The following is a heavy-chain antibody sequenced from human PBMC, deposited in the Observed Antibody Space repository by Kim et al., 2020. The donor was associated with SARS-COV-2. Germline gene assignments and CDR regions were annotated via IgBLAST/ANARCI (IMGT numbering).Heavy chain of an antibody. CDR1: GYTFTSYY. Sequence: ASVKVSCKASGYTFTSYYMHWVRQAPGQWLEWMGIINPSGGSTSYAQKFQGRVTMTRDTSTSTVYMELSSLRSEDTAVYYCARDRGSSWYVGYYYGMDVWGQGTTVTVSS. CDR2: INPSGGST. J-gene: IGHJ6*02. V-gene: IGHV1-46*01. CDR3: ARDRGSSWYVGYYYGMDV. D-gene: IGHD6-13*01.